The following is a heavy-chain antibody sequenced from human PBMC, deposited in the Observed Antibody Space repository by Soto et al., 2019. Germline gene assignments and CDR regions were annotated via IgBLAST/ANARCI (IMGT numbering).Heavy chain of an antibody. V-gene: IGHV4-30-4*01. Sequence: SETLSLTCTVSGGSITNNNYYWSWIRQPPGKGLEWIGHMYNSGTTYSNPSLKGRVTISGDTSKNQFSLNLSSVAAADTAVYYCARHTDIVSSTVYNWSRGILVTVSS. J-gene: IGHJ4*02. CDR1: GGSITNNNYY. CDR3: ARHTDIVSSTVYN. CDR2: MYNSGTT. D-gene: IGHD5-12*01.